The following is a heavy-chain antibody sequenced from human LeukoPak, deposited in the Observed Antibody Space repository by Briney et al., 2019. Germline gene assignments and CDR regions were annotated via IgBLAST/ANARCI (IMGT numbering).Heavy chain of an antibody. CDR2: ISGSGGST. D-gene: IGHD3-10*01. Sequence: PGGSLRLSCAASGFTFSSYAMSWVRQAPGKGLEWVSAISGSGGSTYYADSVKGRFTISRDNSKNTLYLQMNSLRAEDTAVYYCARERGDPMGRGVIIKHKYYYYMDVWGKGTTVTVSS. V-gene: IGHV3-23*01. CDR3: ARERGDPMGRGVIIKHKYYYYMDV. CDR1: GFTFSSYA. J-gene: IGHJ6*03.